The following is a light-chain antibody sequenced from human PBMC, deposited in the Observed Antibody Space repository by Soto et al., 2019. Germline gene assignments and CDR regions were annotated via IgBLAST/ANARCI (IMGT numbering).Light chain of an antibody. CDR1: SSNIGDNI. CDR2: SSD. J-gene: IGLJ2*01. Sequence: QSVLTQPPSASGAPGQSVTMSCSGSSSNIGDNIVNWYQQVPGSAPKLGIYSSDHRPSGVPDRFSGSKSGTSASLVISGLLSEDEADYYCAAWDGTLGVVFGGGTKLTVL. V-gene: IGLV1-44*01. CDR3: AAWDGTLGVV.